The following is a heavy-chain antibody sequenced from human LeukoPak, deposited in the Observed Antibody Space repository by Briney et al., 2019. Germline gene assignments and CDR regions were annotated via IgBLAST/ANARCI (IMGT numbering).Heavy chain of an antibody. V-gene: IGHV4-39*07. Sequence: PSETLSLTCTVSGGSISSSSYQWAWIRQPSGKGLEWIGSVYYSGSPYYNPSLKSRGTISVDTSKNQFSLRLTSVTAADTAVYYCARTEWSSLSQLDPWGQGTLVTVSS. D-gene: IGHD3-3*01. J-gene: IGHJ5*02. CDR2: VYYSGSP. CDR1: GGSISSSSYQ. CDR3: ARTEWSSLSQLDP.